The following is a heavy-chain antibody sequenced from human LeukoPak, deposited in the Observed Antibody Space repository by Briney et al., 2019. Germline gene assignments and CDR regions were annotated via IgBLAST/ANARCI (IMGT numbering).Heavy chain of an antibody. CDR2: IYYSGST. Sequence: SETLSLSCGVSGGSFSFYYWSWIRQPPGKGLEWIGYIYYSGSTNYNPSLKSRVTISVDTSKNQFSLKLSSVTAADTAVYYCASSIAARLYYYYYMDVWGKGTTVTVSS. J-gene: IGHJ6*03. D-gene: IGHD6-6*01. V-gene: IGHV4-59*12. CDR3: ASSIAARLYYYYYMDV. CDR1: GGSFSFYY.